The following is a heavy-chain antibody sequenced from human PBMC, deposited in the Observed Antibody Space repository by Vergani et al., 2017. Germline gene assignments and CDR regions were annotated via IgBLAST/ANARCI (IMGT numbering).Heavy chain of an antibody. J-gene: IGHJ4*02. D-gene: IGHD5-12*01. Sequence: QVTLRESGPALVKPTQTLTLTCTFSGFSLSTSGMCVSWIRQPPGKALEWLELIDWDDDKYYSTSLQTRLTISKATSKNQVVLTMTNMDPVDTATYYCARISRGGYGGYYSFGYWGQGTLVTVSS. CDR2: IDWDDDK. CDR3: ARISRGGYGGYYSFGY. V-gene: IGHV2-70*01. CDR1: GFSLSTSGMC.